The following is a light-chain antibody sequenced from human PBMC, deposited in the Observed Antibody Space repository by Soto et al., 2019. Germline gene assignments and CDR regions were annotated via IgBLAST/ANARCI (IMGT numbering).Light chain of an antibody. J-gene: IGKJ2*01. V-gene: IGKV3-15*01. CDR1: QSVSTN. CDR2: GAS. CDR3: QQYNNWPPYT. Sequence: EIVMTQSPATLSVSPGERATLSCRVSQSVSTNLAWYQQKPGQAPMLLIYGASTRATGIPDRFSGSGSGTDFTLTISNLQSEDFAVYYCQQYNNWPPYTFGQGTKVDIK.